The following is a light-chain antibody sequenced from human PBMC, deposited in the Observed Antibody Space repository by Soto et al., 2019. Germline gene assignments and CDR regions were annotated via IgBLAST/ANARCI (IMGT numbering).Light chain of an antibody. V-gene: IGKV3-11*01. J-gene: IGKJ1*01. CDR1: QSVSRY. CDR3: QQRDIWPWT. Sequence: EIVLTQSPATLSLSPGERATLSRWASQSVSRYLVWYQQKPGQAPRLLMYDASKRATGIPARFSGSGSGTDFTLTISSLEPEDFAVYYCQQRDIWPWTFGQGTKVDIK. CDR2: DAS.